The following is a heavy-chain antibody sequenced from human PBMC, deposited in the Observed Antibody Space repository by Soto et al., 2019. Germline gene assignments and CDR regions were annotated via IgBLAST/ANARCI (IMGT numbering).Heavy chain of an antibody. V-gene: IGHV3-23*01. D-gene: IGHD4-17*01. Sequence: EVQLLESGGGLVQPGGSLRLSCAASGFTFSSYAMSWVRQAPGKGLKWISSISGSGTSTYYADSVKGRFTICRDNSKNTMYLQMNSLRAEDTALYFCAKENTPDYGDYVDYWGQGTLVTVSS. CDR2: ISGSGTST. CDR1: GFTFSSYA. CDR3: AKENTPDYGDYVDY. J-gene: IGHJ4*02.